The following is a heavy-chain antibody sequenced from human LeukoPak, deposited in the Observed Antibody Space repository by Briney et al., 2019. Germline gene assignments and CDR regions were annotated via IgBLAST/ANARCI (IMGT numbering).Heavy chain of an antibody. V-gene: IGHV4-31*03. J-gene: IGHJ6*03. CDR2: IYYSGST. Sequence: SQTLSLTCTVSGGSISSGGYYWSWIRQHPGKGLEWIGHIYYSGSTYYNPSLKSRVTISVDTSKNQFSLKLSSVTAADTAVYYCARSRLGYCSSTSCFREGYYYYMDVWGKGTTVTVSS. CDR1: GGSISSGGYY. CDR3: ARSRLGYCSSTSCFREGYYYYMDV. D-gene: IGHD2-2*01.